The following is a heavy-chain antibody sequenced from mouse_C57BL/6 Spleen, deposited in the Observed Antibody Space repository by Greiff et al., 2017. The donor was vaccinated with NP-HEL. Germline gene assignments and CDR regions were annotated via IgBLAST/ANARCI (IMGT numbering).Heavy chain of an antibody. CDR2: IDPEDGET. CDR1: GFNIKDYY. Sequence: VQLQQSGAELVKPGASVKLSCTASGFNIKDYYMHWVKQRTEQGLEWIGRIDPEDGETKYAPKFQGKATITADTSSNTANLQLSSLTSEDTAVYYCARFDGYSAWFGYWGQGTLVTVSA. D-gene: IGHD2-3*01. CDR3: ARFDGYSAWFGY. J-gene: IGHJ3*01. V-gene: IGHV14-2*01.